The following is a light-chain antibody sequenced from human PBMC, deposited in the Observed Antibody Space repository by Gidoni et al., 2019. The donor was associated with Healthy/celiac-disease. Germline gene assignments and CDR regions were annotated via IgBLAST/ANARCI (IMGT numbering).Light chain of an antibody. CDR2: GAS. CDR1: PSVSSSY. V-gene: IGKV3-20*01. J-gene: IGKJ4*01. CDR3: QRYGSSPF. Sequence: ELVSTQSPATLSLSPGERATVSSRASPSVSSSYLAWYQQKPGQAPRLLIYGASSRATGIPDRFSGSGSGTGFTLTISRLEPEEFAVYYCQRYGSSPFFGGGTKVEIK.